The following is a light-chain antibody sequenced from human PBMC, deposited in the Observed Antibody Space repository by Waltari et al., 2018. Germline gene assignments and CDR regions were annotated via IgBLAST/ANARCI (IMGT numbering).Light chain of an antibody. CDR2: AAS. V-gene: IGKV1-39*01. J-gene: IGKJ2*01. CDR3: QQSNSTPLYT. CDR1: QNIRIY. Sequence: DIQVTQTPYSLSPAIGDRDTISCRTSQNIRIYLNWYLQKPGKAPKLLIYAASTLPSGVPARFSGSGSGTDFTLTISSVQVEDVATYYCQQSNSTPLYTTGQGTKVEIK.